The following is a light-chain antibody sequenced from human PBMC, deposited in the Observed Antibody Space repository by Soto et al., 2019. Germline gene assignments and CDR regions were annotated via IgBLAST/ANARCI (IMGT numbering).Light chain of an antibody. Sequence: DIQMTQSPSSLSASVGDRVTITCRASQSITTYLNWYQQKPGTAPQLMIYAASSLQSGAPSRFSGRGAGTDFSLTIRSLQPEDFATYYCQQSSSTPYTFGQGPKLEIK. V-gene: IGKV1-39*01. J-gene: IGKJ2*01. CDR1: QSITTY. CDR2: AAS. CDR3: QQSSSTPYT.